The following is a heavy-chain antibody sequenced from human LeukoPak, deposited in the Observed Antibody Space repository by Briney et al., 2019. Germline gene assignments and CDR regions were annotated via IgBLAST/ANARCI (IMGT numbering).Heavy chain of an antibody. J-gene: IGHJ4*02. CDR2: ISSSGSTI. Sequence: GGSLRLSCAASGFTFSSYEMNWDRQAPGKGLEWVSYISSSGSTIYYADSVKGRFTISRDNAKNSLYLQMNSLRAEDTAVYYCAREWLRQLDYWGQGTLVTVSS. D-gene: IGHD5-12*01. V-gene: IGHV3-48*03. CDR1: GFTFSSYE. CDR3: AREWLRQLDY.